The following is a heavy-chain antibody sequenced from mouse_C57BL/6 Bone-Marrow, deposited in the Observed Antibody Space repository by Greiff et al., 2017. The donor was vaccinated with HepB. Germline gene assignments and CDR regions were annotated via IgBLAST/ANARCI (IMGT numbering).Heavy chain of an antibody. CDR1: GYTFTSYW. V-gene: IGHV1-50*01. CDR3: ARPAY. CDR2: IDPSDSYT. Sequence: QVQLQQSGAELVKPGASVKLSCKASGYTFTSYWMQWVNQRPGQGLEWIGEIDPSDSYTNYNQKFKGKATLTVDTSSSTAYMQLSSLTSEDSAVYYCARPAYWGQGTLVTVSA. J-gene: IGHJ3*01.